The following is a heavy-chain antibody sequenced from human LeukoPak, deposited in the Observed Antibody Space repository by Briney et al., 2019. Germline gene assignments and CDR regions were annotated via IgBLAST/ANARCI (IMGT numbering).Heavy chain of an antibody. CDR3: ARGSLMIGVDY. J-gene: IGHJ4*02. CDR2: IYYSGST. D-gene: IGHD3-22*01. V-gene: IGHV4-31*03. Sequence: SQTLSLTCTVSGGSISSGGYYWSWIRQHPGKGLEWIGYIYYSGSTYYNPSLKSRVTISVDTSKNQFSLKPSSVTAADTAVYYCARGSLMIGVDYWGQGTLVTVSS. CDR1: GGSISSGGYY.